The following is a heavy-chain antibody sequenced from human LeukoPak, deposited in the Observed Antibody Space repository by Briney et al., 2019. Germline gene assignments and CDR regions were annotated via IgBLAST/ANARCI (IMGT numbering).Heavy chain of an antibody. CDR3: TRYGNLVGSHNWFDP. D-gene: IGHD1-26*01. CDR1: GFTFGDYA. CDR2: IRSKAYGGTT. J-gene: IGHJ5*02. V-gene: IGHV3-49*04. Sequence: GGSLRLSCTAYGFTFGDYAMSWVRQAPGKGLEWVGFIRSKAYGGTTEYAASVKGRFTISRDDSKSIAYLQMNSLKTEDTAVYYCTRYGNLVGSHNWFDPWGQGTLVTVSS.